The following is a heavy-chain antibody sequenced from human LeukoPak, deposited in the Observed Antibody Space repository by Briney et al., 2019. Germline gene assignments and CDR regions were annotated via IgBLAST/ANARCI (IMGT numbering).Heavy chain of an antibody. D-gene: IGHD5-18*01. V-gene: IGHV3-23*01. CDR1: GFSFSNYA. J-gene: IGHJ4*02. CDR3: AGRVTVYSSGYVY. CDR2: ISGSAGTI. Sequence: PGGSLRLSCAASGFSFSNYAMSWVRQAPGKGLEWVSVISGSAGTIRYADSVKGRFTISRDNSENTVYLQMNNLRAEDTAVYYCAGRVTVYSSGYVYWGQGTLVTVSS.